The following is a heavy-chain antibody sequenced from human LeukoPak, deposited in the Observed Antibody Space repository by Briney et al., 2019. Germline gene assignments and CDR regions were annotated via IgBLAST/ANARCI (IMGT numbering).Heavy chain of an antibody. D-gene: IGHD3-10*01. CDR3: ARLHGQYGSGSYHLDY. V-gene: IGHV1-69*13. CDR1: GGTFSSYA. Sequence: SVKVSCKASGGTFSSYAISWVRQAPGQGLEWMGGIIPIFGTANYAQKFQGRVTITADESTSTAYMELSSLRSEGTAVYYCARLHGQYGSGSYHLDYWGQGTLVTVSS. CDR2: IIPIFGTA. J-gene: IGHJ4*02.